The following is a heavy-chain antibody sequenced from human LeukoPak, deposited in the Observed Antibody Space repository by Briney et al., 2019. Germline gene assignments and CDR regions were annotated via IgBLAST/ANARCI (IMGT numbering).Heavy chain of an antibody. J-gene: IGHJ5*02. CDR2: IRSKAYGGTT. V-gene: IGHV3-49*04. CDR3: TRDQGPLSSGWYGLVDWFDP. Sequence: GGSLRLSCTASGFTFGDYAMSWVRQAPGKGLEWVGFIRSKAYGGTTEYAASVKGRFTISRDDSKSIAYLQMNSLKTEDTAVYYCTRDQGPLSSGWYGLVDWFDPWGQGTLVTVSS. CDR1: GFTFGDYA. D-gene: IGHD6-19*01.